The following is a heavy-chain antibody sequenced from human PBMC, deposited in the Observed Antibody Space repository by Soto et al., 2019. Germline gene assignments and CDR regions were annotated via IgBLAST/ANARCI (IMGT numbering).Heavy chain of an antibody. CDR1: GFSFSTYA. CDR2: IGGGGRTT. J-gene: IGHJ6*02. CDR3: GKTGKVDV. V-gene: IGHV3-23*01. Sequence: EVQLLESGGGLVQPGGSLRLSCAASGFSFSTYAMTWVRQAPGKGLEWVSTIGGGGRTTYYADSVKGRFTISRDNSKNTVYLQMNSLRAEDTAVYYCGKTGKVDVWGQGTTVTVTS.